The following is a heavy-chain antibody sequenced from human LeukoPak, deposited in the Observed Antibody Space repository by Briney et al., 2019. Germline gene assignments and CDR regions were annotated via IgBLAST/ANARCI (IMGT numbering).Heavy chain of an antibody. D-gene: IGHD3-10*01. Sequence: GGSLRLSCAASGFTFSSYGMHWVRQAPGKGLEWAAVIWYDGSNKYYADSVKGRFTISRDNSKNTLYLQMNSLRAEDTAVYYCARGSGPKLVFDYWGQGTLVTVSS. J-gene: IGHJ4*02. V-gene: IGHV3-33*08. CDR2: IWYDGSNK. CDR3: ARGSGPKLVFDY. CDR1: GFTFSSYG.